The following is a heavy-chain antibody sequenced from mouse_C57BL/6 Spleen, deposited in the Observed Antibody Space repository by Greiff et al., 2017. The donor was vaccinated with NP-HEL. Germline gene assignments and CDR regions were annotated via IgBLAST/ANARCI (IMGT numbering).Heavy chain of an antibody. CDR2: INYDGSST. V-gene: IGHV5-16*01. CDR1: GFTFSDYY. J-gene: IGHJ1*03. CDR3: ARDLTTVVEDWYFDV. Sequence: DVQLVESEGGLVQPGSSMKLSCTASGFTFSDYYMAWVRQVPEKGLEWVANINYDGSSTYYLDSLKSRFIISRDNAKNILYLQMSSLKSEDTATYYCARDLTTVVEDWYFDVWGTGTTVTVSS. D-gene: IGHD1-1*01.